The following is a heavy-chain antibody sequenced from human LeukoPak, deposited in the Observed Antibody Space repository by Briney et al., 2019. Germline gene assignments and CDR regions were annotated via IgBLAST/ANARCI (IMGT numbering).Heavy chain of an antibody. CDR2: IDWDDDK. CDR1: GFSLSTSGMC. Sequence: SGPTLVRPTQTLTLTCTFSGFSLSTSGMCVSWIRQPPGKALEWLALIDWDDDKYYSTSLKTRLTISKDTSKNQVVLTMTNMDPVDTATYYCARTSRNYYGSGYGMDVWGQGTTVTVSS. V-gene: IGHV2-70*01. D-gene: IGHD3-10*01. J-gene: IGHJ6*02. CDR3: ARTSRNYYGSGYGMDV.